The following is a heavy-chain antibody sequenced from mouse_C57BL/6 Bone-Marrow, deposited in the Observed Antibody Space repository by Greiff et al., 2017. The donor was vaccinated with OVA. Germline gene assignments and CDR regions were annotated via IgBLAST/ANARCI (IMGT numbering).Heavy chain of an antibody. CDR3: ARVDYYGSSYGNY. J-gene: IGHJ2*01. Sequence: VQLQQSGAELVKPGASVKMSRKASGYTFTSYWITWVKQRPGQGLEWIGDIYPGSGSTNYNEKFKSKATLTVDTSSSTAYMQLSSLTSEDSAVYYCARVDYYGSSYGNYWGQGTTLTVSS. V-gene: IGHV1-55*01. CDR2: IYPGSGST. D-gene: IGHD1-1*01. CDR1: GYTFTSYW.